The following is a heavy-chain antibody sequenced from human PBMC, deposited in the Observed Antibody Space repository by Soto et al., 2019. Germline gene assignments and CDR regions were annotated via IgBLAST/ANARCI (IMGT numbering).Heavy chain of an antibody. CDR2: ISNDGSNE. Sequence: GVSLRLSCAGSGFTFRWFGMNWVRQAPGKGLEWVARISNDGSNEYYVDSVKGRFTISRDNSKNTLYLQMDSLRAEDTAVYYCAKGEVRGIIPYYFDYWGLGTLGTFSS. CDR1: GFTFRWFG. D-gene: IGHD3-10*01. V-gene: IGHV3-30*18. J-gene: IGHJ4*02. CDR3: AKGEVRGIIPYYFDY.